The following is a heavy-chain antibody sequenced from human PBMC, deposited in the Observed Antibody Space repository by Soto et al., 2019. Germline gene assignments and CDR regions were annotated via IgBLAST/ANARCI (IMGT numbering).Heavy chain of an antibody. Sequence: SETLSLTCTVSGGCITDNYWNWIRQPPGKGLEWIGYIFYSGPTTYNPSLKGRITISIDASKNQFSLNLRSVTAADTATYYCASSTASADLGYWGQGTLVTVSS. CDR1: GGCITDNY. CDR2: IFYSGPT. CDR3: ASSTASADLGY. D-gene: IGHD2-8*02. V-gene: IGHV4-59*08. J-gene: IGHJ4*02.